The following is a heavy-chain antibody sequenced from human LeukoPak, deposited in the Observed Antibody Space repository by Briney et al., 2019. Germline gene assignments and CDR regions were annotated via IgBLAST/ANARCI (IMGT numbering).Heavy chain of an antibody. CDR1: GYTFTGYY. CDR2: INPNSGGT. D-gene: IGHD3-10*02. J-gene: IGHJ4*02. V-gene: IGHV1-2*02. CDR3: ARGTNMFPYYFDY. Sequence: GTSVKVSCKASGYTFTGYYMHWVRQAPGQGLEWMGWINPNSGGTNYAQKFQGRVTMTRDTSISTAYMELSRLRSDDTAVYYCARGTNMFPYYFDYWGQGTLVTVSS.